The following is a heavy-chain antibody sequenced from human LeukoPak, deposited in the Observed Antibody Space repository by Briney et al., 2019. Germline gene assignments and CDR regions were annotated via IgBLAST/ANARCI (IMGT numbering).Heavy chain of an antibody. CDR3: VRGSLRLPRSTPDY. Sequence: GGSLSLSCAVSGFSFTNYWMHWVRQDPGKGLVWVSYISSDGSVTKYADSVKGRFTISRDNAVNTLYLQMNSLRVEDTAVYYCVRGSLRLPRSTPDYWGQGTLVTVSS. V-gene: IGHV3-74*03. CDR2: ISSDGSVT. J-gene: IGHJ4*02. D-gene: IGHD2-21*02. CDR1: GFSFTNYW.